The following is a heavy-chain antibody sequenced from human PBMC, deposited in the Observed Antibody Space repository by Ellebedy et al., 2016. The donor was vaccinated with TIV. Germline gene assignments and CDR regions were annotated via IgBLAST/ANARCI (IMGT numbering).Heavy chain of an antibody. CDR2: ISNSGDTT. D-gene: IGHD6-19*01. V-gene: IGHV3-23*01. Sequence: GESLKISCAASGFSFSTFALHWVRQAPGKGLEWVSAISNSGDTTYNADSMKARFTISRDNSKNTLYLQLNSLRAEDTAVYYCAKGGGWLYYFDYWGHGTLVTVSS. J-gene: IGHJ4*01. CDR3: AKGGGWLYYFDY. CDR1: GFSFSTFA.